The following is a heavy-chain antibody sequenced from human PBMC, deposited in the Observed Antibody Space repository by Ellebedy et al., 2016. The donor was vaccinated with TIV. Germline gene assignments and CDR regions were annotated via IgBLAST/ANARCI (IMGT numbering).Heavy chain of an antibody. CDR3: ARHNYNSYYMDV. J-gene: IGHJ6*03. V-gene: IGHV4-34*01. CDR2: VDLRGSI. CDR1: GGSLSGYY. Sequence: SETLSLTXAVYGGSLSGYYWSWIRQSPGKGLGWIGEVDLRGSINFNPSLKSRVTISLDTSKNQFSLKLSSVTAADTALYYCARHNYNSYYMDVWGKGTTVTVSS.